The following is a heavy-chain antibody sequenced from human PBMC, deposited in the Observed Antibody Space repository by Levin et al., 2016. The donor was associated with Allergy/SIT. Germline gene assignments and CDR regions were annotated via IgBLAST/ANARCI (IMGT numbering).Heavy chain of an antibody. D-gene: IGHD6-19*01. CDR3: AKDMQVAVAGTSPVGLDV. CDR1: GFTFDDYA. J-gene: IGHJ6*02. CDR2: ISWNSDNI. V-gene: IGHV3-9*01. Sequence: SLKISCAASGFTFDDYAMHWVRQAPGKGLEWVSGISWNSDNIGYADSVKGRFTISRDNAKNSLYLQMNSLRAEDTALYYCAKDMQVAVAGTSPVGLDVWGQGTTVTVSS.